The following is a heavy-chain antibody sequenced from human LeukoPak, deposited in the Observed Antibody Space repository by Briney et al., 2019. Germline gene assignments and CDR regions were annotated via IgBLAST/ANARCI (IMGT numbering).Heavy chain of an antibody. J-gene: IGHJ4*02. CDR2: ISGSSGTT. V-gene: IGHV3-23*01. Sequence: GGSLRLSCAASGFTFSTYVMSWVRQAPGKGLEWVSAISGSSGTTNYADSVKGRFTISRDNSKNTLFLQMNSLRAEDTAVYYCAKASRGSSSSLDYWGQGSQVTVSS. D-gene: IGHD6-13*01. CDR1: GFTFSTYV. CDR3: AKASRGSSSSLDY.